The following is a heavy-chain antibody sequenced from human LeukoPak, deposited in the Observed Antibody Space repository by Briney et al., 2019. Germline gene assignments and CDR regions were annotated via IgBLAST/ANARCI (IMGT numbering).Heavy chain of an antibody. CDR1: GFTFSSYS. Sequence: PGGSLRLSCAASGFTFSSYSMNWVRQAPGKGLEWVSSISSSSSYIYYADSVKGRFTISRDNAKNSLYLQMSSLRAEDTAVYYCARGGTYYDYVWGSYRLDYWGQGTLVTVSS. V-gene: IGHV3-21*01. D-gene: IGHD3-16*02. J-gene: IGHJ4*02. CDR3: ARGGTYYDYVWGSYRLDY. CDR2: ISSSSSYI.